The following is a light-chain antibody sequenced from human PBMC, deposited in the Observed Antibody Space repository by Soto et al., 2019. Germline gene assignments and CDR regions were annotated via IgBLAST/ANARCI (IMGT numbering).Light chain of an antibody. J-gene: IGLJ3*02. Sequence: QTVVTQEPSFSVSPGGTVTLTCGLSSGSVSTSYYPNWYQQTPGQAPRSLIYNTNTRSSGVPDRFSGSILGNKAALTITGAQADDESDYYCVLYMGSGIWVFGGGTKLTV. CDR1: SGSVSTSYY. CDR2: NTN. CDR3: VLYMGSGIWV. V-gene: IGLV8-61*01.